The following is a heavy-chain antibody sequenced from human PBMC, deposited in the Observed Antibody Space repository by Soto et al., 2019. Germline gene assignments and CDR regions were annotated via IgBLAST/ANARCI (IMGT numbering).Heavy chain of an antibody. CDR3: XXXXXXXXXXXXXXXFDX. V-gene: IGHV2-5*02. CDR2: IYWDDDK. Sequence: QITLKESGPTLVRPPQTLTLTCTFSGFSLTSGVGVGWIRQPPGKALEWLALIYWDDDKRYSPSLKNRLTITKDTSKNQVVLTMXNXGXXXXXXXXXXXXXXXXXXXXXXXXFDXWGQGTLVTVSS. CDR1: GFSLTSGVG. J-gene: IGHJ4*02.